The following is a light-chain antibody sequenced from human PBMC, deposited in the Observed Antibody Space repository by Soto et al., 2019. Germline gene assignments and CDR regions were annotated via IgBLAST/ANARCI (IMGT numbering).Light chain of an antibody. CDR3: QQYANLPLT. Sequence: DIHMTQSPSSLSASVGDRVTITCLASQDIGRFLNWYQVKPGKATKLVIYDASILEPGVPARFRGRGSGTYFTFTIADLQPEDIATYYCQQYANLPLTFGGGTNVQIK. CDR1: QDIGRF. V-gene: IGKV1-33*01. J-gene: IGKJ4*02. CDR2: DAS.